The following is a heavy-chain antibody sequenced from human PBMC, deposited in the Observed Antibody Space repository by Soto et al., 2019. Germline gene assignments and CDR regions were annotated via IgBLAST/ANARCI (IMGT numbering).Heavy chain of an antibody. CDR1: GYTFTSYD. J-gene: IGHJ5*02. CDR3: ARAFVYSSSWYINWFDP. Sequence: ASVKVSCKASGYTFTSYDINWVRQATGQGLEWMGWMNPNSGNTGYAQKFQGRVTMTRNTSISTAYMELSSLRSEDTAVYYCARAFVYSSSWYINWFDPWGRGTLVTVSS. D-gene: IGHD6-13*01. CDR2: MNPNSGNT. V-gene: IGHV1-8*01.